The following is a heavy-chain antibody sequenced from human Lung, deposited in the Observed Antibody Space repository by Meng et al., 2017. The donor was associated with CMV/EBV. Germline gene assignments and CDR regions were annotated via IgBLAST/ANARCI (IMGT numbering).Heavy chain of an antibody. V-gene: IGHV3-11*04. CDR1: GFTFSDYY. CDR2: ISDSGDAK. J-gene: IGHJ4*02. Sequence: SCAASGFTFSDYYMSWIRQAPGKGLEWVSYISDSGDAKFYGDSVKGRFTISRDNAKRSIFLQLNSLRADDTAVYYCARFVKDTSTWYSNYFDHWXQGNXVTVSS. D-gene: IGHD1-1*01. CDR3: ARFVKDTSTWYSNYFDH.